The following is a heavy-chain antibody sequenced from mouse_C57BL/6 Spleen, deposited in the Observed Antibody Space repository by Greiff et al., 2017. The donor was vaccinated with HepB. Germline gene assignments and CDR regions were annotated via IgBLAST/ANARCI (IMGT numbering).Heavy chain of an antibody. Sequence: EVQVVESGGGLVKPGGSLKLSCAASGFTFSSYAMSWVRQTPEKRLEWVATISDGGSYTYYPDNVKGRFTISRDNAKNNLYLQMSHLKSEDTAMYYCATDEGGNHRYFDVWGTGTTLTVSS. CDR2: ISDGGSYT. CDR3: ATDEGGNHRYFDV. D-gene: IGHD1-1*02. CDR1: GFTFSSYA. J-gene: IGHJ1*03. V-gene: IGHV5-4*01.